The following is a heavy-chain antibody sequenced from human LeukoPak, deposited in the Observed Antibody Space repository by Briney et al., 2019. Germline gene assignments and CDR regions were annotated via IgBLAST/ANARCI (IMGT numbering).Heavy chain of an antibody. J-gene: IGHJ4*02. D-gene: IGHD1-26*01. CDR2: INHSGST. CDR1: GGSFSGYY. Sequence: SETLSLTCAVYGGSFSGYYWSWIRQPPGKGLEWIGEINHSGSTNYNPSLKSRVTISVDTSKNQFSLKLSSVTAADTAVYYCARLTVWVGARLYPTIVYWGQGTLVTVSS. CDR3: ARLTVWVGARLYPTIVY. V-gene: IGHV4-34*01.